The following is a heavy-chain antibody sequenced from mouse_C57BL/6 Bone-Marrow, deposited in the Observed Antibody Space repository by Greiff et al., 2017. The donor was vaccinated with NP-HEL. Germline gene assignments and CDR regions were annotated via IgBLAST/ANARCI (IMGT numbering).Heavy chain of an antibody. CDR2: ISSGSSTI. Sequence: EVQLVESGGGLVKPGGSLKLSCAASGFTFSDYGMHWVRQAPEKGLEWVAYISSGSSTIYYADTVKGRFTISRDNDKNTLFLQMTSLRSEDTAMYYCARPKVYYSGSSPGWYFDVWGTGTTVTVSS. J-gene: IGHJ1*03. V-gene: IGHV5-17*01. CDR3: ARPKVYYSGSSPGWYFDV. D-gene: IGHD1-1*01. CDR1: GFTFSDYG.